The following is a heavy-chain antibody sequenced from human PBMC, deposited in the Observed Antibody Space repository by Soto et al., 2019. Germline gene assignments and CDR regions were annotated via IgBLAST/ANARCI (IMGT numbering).Heavy chain of an antibody. CDR2: IYYSGGT. V-gene: IGHV4-39*01. CDR3: ARHRRGITMIVVVPRHLRPFDY. D-gene: IGHD3-22*01. Sequence: PSETLSLTCTVSGGSISSSSYYWGWIRQPPGKGLEWIGSIYYSGGTYYNPSLKSRVTISVDTSKNQFSLKLSSVAAADTAVYYCARHRRGITMIVVVPRHLRPFDYWGQGTLVTVSS. CDR1: GGSISSSSYY. J-gene: IGHJ4*02.